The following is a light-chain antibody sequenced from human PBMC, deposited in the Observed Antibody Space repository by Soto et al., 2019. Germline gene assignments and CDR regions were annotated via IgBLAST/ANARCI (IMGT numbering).Light chain of an antibody. V-gene: IGLV1-44*01. J-gene: IGLJ1*01. CDR3: AAWDGSLNGYV. CDR1: SSNIGKNP. Sequence: QSVLTQPPSASGTPGQKVTIPCSGASSNIGKNPVNWYQHLPGTAPKLLISTNNRRPSGVPARFSGSKSGTSASLAISGLQSDDWAHYYCAAWDGSLNGYVFGTGTKLTVL. CDR2: TNN.